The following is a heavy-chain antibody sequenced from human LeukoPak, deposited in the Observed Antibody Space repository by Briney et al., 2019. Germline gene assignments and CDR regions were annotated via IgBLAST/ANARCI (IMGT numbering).Heavy chain of an antibody. CDR2: FDPEDGET. V-gene: IGHV1-24*01. D-gene: IGHD6-19*01. CDR1: GYTLTELS. CDR3: ASLLSGGWEKRDYYFDY. J-gene: IGHJ4*02. Sequence: ASVKVSFKVSGYTLTELSMHWVRQAPGKGGEGMGGFDPEDGETIYAQKFQGRVTITEDTSTDTAYMELSSLRSEDTAVYYCASLLSGGWEKRDYYFDYWGQGTLVTVSS.